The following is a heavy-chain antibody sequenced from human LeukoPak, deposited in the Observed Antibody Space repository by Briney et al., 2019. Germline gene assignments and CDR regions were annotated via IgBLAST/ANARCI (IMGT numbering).Heavy chain of an antibody. J-gene: IGHJ4*02. CDR2: ISSSGSTI. CDR3: ARDAPGVRYFDWLFYFDY. CDR1: GFTFSSYS. D-gene: IGHD3-9*01. V-gene: IGHV3-48*04. Sequence: GGSLRLSCAASGFTFSSYSMNWVRQAPGKGLEWVSYISSSGSTIYYADSVKGRFTISRDNAKNSLYLQMNSLRAEDTAVYYCARDAPGVRYFDWLFYFDYWGQGTLVTVSS.